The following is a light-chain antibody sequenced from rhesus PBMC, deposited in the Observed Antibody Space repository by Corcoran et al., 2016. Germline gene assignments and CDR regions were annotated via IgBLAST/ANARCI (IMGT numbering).Light chain of an antibody. CDR2: KAS. V-gene: IGKV1-22*01. Sequence: DIQMTQSPSSLSASVGDTVTITCRASQSISSWLAWYQQKPGKAPKLLIYKASSLQMGVPSRFSGSGSWTDFTLPISSLQSEDFATYPCQHYSSSPLTFGGGTKVELK. CDR3: QHYSSSPLT. J-gene: IGKJ4*01. CDR1: QSISSW.